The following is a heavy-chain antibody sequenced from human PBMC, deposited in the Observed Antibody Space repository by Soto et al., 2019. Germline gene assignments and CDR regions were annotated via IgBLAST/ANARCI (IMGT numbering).Heavy chain of an antibody. D-gene: IGHD3-10*01. CDR1: GGSINNYY. Sequence: PSETLSLTCTVAGGSINNYYWGWIRQPPGKGLEWIGYIYYTGSTNYNPSLKSRVTISVDTSNNQFSLKLNSVTAADTAVYYCARGMYYGSGSYYMFDYWGQGTLVTVSS. CDR3: ARGMYYGSGSYYMFDY. V-gene: IGHV4-59*01. J-gene: IGHJ4*02. CDR2: IYYTGST.